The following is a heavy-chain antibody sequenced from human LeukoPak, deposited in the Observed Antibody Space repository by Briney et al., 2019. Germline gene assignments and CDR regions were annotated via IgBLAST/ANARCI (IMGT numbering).Heavy chain of an antibody. CDR3: ARDQGDYGDHRYFDH. Sequence: PSETLSLTCTLSGASPNPYCWNWLRQPAGKGLEWIGRISRSGENNYNPSLKSRVTMSVDASKKQLQFSLRLSSVTAADTAGDYCARDQGDYGDHRYFDHWGQGTLVTVSS. CDR2: ISRSGEN. D-gene: IGHD4-17*01. J-gene: IGHJ4*02. V-gene: IGHV4-4*07. CDR1: GASPNPYC.